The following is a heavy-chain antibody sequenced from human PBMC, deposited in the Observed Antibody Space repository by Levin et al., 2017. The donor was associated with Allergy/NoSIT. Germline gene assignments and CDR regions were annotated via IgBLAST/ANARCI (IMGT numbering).Heavy chain of an antibody. V-gene: IGHV4-59*01. CDR1: GGSISSYY. CDR3: ARGSKGTRFDY. D-gene: IGHD1-14*01. Sequence: SQTLSLTCTVSGGSISSYYWSWIRQPPGKGLEWIGYIYYSGSTNYNPSLKSRVTISVDTSKNQFSLKLSSVTAADTAVYYCARGSKGTRFDYWGQGTLVTVSS. J-gene: IGHJ4*02. CDR2: IYYSGST.